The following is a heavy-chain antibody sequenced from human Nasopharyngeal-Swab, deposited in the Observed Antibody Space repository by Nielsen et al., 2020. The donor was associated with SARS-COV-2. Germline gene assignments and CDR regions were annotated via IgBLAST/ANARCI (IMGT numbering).Heavy chain of an antibody. V-gene: IGHV4-38-2*01. Sequence: SETLSLTCAVSGYSISSGYCWGWIRQPPGKGLEWIGSIYHSGSTYYNPSLKSRVTISVDTSKNQFSLKLSSVTAADTAVYYCARSEEWFGVDYWGQGTLVTVSS. CDR2: IYHSGST. CDR1: GYSISSGYC. CDR3: ARSEEWFGVDY. D-gene: IGHD3-10*01. J-gene: IGHJ4*02.